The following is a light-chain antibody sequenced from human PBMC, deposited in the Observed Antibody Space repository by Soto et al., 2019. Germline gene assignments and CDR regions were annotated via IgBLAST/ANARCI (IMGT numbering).Light chain of an antibody. J-gene: IGLJ3*02. Sequence: QSALTQPASVSGSPGQPITISCTGTSTDVWSYNLVSWYQQHPGKAPKLVIYESSKRPSGVANRFSCSKSGNTASLTISGLQAEDESAYFCCSYAGNTAWVFGGGTKVTVL. V-gene: IGLV2-23*01. CDR2: ESS. CDR3: CSYAGNTAWV. CDR1: STDVWSYNL.